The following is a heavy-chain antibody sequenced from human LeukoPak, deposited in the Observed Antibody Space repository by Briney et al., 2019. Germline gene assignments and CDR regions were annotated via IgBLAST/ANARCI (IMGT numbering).Heavy chain of an antibody. V-gene: IGHV3-21*01. Sequence: PGGSLRLSCAASGFTFSSYSMNWVRQAPGKGLEWVSSISSSSSYIYYADSVKGRFTISRDNAKNSLYLQMNSLRAEDTAVYYCARPFVGAPGAYGMDVWGQGTTVTLSS. D-gene: IGHD3-16*01. J-gene: IGHJ6*02. CDR2: ISSSSSYI. CDR1: GFTFSSYS. CDR3: ARPFVGAPGAYGMDV.